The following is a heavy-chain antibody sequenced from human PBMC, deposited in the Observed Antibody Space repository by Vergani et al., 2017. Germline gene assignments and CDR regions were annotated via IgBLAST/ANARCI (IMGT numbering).Heavy chain of an antibody. V-gene: IGHV4-38-2*01. D-gene: IGHD2-15*01. J-gene: IGHJ5*02. Sequence: QVQLQESGPGLVKPSETLSLTCAVSGYSISSGYYWGWIRQPPGKGLEWIGSIYHSVSTYYNPSLKSRVTISVDTSKNQFSLKLSSVTAADTAVYYCARHNLRYCSGGSCESNWFDPWGQGTLVTVSS. CDR2: IYHSVST. CDR3: ARHNLRYCSGGSCESNWFDP. CDR1: GYSISSGYY.